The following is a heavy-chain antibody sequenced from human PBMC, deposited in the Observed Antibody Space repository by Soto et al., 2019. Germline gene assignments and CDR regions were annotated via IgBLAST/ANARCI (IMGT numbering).Heavy chain of an antibody. V-gene: IGHV3-23*01. CDR1: GFTFSSYA. J-gene: IGHJ3*02. CDR3: AFDYDILTGRHWGDAFDI. Sequence: LSLTCAASGFTFSSYAMSWVRQAPGKGLEWVSAISGSGGSTYYADSVKGRFTISRDNSKNTLYLQMNSLRAEDTAVYYCAFDYDILTGRHWGDAFDIWGQGTMVTVSS. CDR2: ISGSGGST. D-gene: IGHD3-9*01.